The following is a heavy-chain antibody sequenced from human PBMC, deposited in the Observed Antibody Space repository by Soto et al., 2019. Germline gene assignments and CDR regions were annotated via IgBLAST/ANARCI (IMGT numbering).Heavy chain of an antibody. V-gene: IGHV4-39*07. Sequence: SETLSLTCTVSGGSISSSSHYWGWIRQPPGKGLEWIGSIYYSGSTYYNPSLKSRVTISVDTSKNQFSLKLSSVTAADTAVYYCARVLFGRGNWFDPWGQGTLVT. CDR1: GGSISSSSHY. J-gene: IGHJ5*02. D-gene: IGHD3-3*01. CDR2: IYYSGST. CDR3: ARVLFGRGNWFDP.